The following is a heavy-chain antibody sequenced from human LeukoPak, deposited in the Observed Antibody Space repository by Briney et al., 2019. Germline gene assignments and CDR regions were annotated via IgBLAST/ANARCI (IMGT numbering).Heavy chain of an antibody. CDR3: ARIGYCSGGSCHEIDY. CDR2: INPSGGST. V-gene: IGHV1-46*01. CDR1: GYTFTDYY. J-gene: IGHJ4*02. Sequence: ASVKVSCKVSGYTFTDYYMHWVRQAPGQGLEWMGIINPSGGSTSYAQKFQGRVTMTRDTSTSTVYMELSSLRSEDTAVYYCARIGYCSGGSCHEIDYWGQGTLVTVSS. D-gene: IGHD2-15*01.